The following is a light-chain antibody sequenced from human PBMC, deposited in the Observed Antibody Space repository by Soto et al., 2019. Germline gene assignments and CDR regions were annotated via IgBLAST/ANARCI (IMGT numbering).Light chain of an antibody. CDR3: QVWDSSTAVV. V-gene: IGLV3-9*01. CDR1: NIGSKN. J-gene: IGLJ2*01. CDR2: RDS. Sequence: SYELTQPLSVSVALGQTARITCGGNNIGSKNVHWYQQKPGQAPVLVIYRDSNRPSGIPERFSGSNSGNTATLTISRAQAGDEADYYYQVWDSSTAVVFGGGTKLTVL.